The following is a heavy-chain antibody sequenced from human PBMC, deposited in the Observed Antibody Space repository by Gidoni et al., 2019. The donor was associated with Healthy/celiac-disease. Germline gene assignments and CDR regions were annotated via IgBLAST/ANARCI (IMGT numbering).Heavy chain of an antibody. CDR3: ARHTITAMADYYFDY. CDR1: GGSISSRSPY. CDR2: IYYSGST. D-gene: IGHD5-18*01. V-gene: IGHV4-39*01. J-gene: IGHJ4*02. Sequence: QLHLQESAPGLVKLTETLSLPCTVSGGSISSRSPYWGWIRQPPGKGLEWMGSIYYSGSTYYNPSLKSRVTISVDTSKNQFALKLSSVTAADTAVYYCARHTITAMADYYFDYWGQGTLVTVSS.